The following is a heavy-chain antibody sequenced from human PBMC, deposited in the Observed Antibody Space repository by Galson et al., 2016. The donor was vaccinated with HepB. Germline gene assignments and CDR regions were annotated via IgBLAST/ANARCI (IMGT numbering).Heavy chain of an antibody. J-gene: IGHJ4*02. D-gene: IGHD3-10*01. CDR2: ISSSTI. CDR3: AREIPSRGKSDY. Sequence: SLRLSCAASGFTFSSYSMNWVRQAPGKGLEWVSYISSSTIYYADSVKGRFTISRDNAKNSLYLQMNSLRDEDTAVYYCAREIPSRGKSDYWGQGTLVTVSS. V-gene: IGHV3-48*02. CDR1: GFTFSSYS.